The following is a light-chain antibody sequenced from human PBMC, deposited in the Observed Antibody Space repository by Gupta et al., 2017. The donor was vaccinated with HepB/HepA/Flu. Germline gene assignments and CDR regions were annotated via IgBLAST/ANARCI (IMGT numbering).Light chain of an antibody. CDR3: RQTYSTPLT. J-gene: IGKJ4*01. V-gene: IGKV1-39*01. CDR1: QSISNY. CDR2: VAF. Sequence: DIQMTQSPSSLSASVGDRVTITCRASQSISNYLNWYQQKPGKAPKLLIHVAFTLQSGVPSRFSGSGSGTDFTLTITSLQPEDFATYYCRQTYSTPLTFGRGTKVEIK.